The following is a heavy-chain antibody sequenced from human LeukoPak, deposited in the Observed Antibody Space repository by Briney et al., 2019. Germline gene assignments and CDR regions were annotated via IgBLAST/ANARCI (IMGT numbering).Heavy chain of an antibody. CDR1: GFTFSSYA. Sequence: HPGGSLRLSCAASGFTFSSYAMHWVRQAPGKGLEWVAVISYDGSNKYYADSVKGRFTIPRDNSKNTLYLQMNSLRAEDTAVYYCARSPYGTLYYFDYWGQGTLVTVSS. V-gene: IGHV3-30*04. J-gene: IGHJ4*02. CDR2: ISYDGSNK. D-gene: IGHD4-17*01. CDR3: ARSPYGTLYYFDY.